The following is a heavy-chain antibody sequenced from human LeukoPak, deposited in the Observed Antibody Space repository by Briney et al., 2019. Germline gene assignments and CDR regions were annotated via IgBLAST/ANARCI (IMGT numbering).Heavy chain of an antibody. V-gene: IGHV3-23*01. CDR2: ISGSGGST. Sequence: GGSLRLSCAASGFTFSSYAMSWVRQAPGKGLEWVSAISGSGGSTYYADSVKGRFTISRDNSKNTLYLQMNGLRAEDTAVYYCAKVGYCSSTSCYFYYYYYMDVWGKGTTVTVSS. J-gene: IGHJ6*03. CDR1: GFTFSSYA. CDR3: AKVGYCSSTSCYFYYYYYMDV. D-gene: IGHD2-2*01.